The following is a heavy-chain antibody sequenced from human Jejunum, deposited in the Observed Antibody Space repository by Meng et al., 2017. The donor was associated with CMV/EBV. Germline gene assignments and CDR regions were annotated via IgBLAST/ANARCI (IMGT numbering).Heavy chain of an antibody. V-gene: IGHV1-8*01. CDR2: MNPNRGTT. Sequence: QLWQSGAEVNQPGASVKSPCKDSGYTFTSYYINWVRQGTGQGLEWMGWMNPNRGTTGYAQKFQGRVTMTRNISKSTAYMDLSSLRSEDTAVYYCATGVADFEYWGQGTLVTVSS. CDR1: GYTFTSYY. D-gene: IGHD6-19*01. J-gene: IGHJ4*02. CDR3: ATGVADFEY.